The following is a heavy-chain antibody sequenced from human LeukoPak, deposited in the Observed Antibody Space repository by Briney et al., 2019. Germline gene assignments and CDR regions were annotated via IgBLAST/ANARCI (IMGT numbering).Heavy chain of an antibody. Sequence: GGSLRLSCAASGFTFSSYTMSWIRQAPGKGLEWVSAISGSGGSTYYADSVKGRFTISRDNSKNTLYLQMNSLRAEDTAVYYCAKRYQYYFDYWGQGTLVTVSS. CDR1: GFTFSSYT. CDR3: AKRYQYYFDY. CDR2: ISGSGGST. V-gene: IGHV3-23*01. J-gene: IGHJ4*02. D-gene: IGHD2-2*01.